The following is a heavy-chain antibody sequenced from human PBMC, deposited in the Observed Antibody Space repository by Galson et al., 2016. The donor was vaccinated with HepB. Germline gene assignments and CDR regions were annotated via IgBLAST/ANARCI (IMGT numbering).Heavy chain of an antibody. CDR3: ARSLTLYCISPTCYGNYYGMDV. CDR2: ISSNGGST. Sequence: SLRLSCAASGFTFSSYAMHWVRQAPGKGLEYVSAISSNGGSTNYAHSVKGRFTISKDNSKNTLYLQMGSLRAEDMAVYYCARSLTLYCISPTCYGNYYGMDVWGQGTTVTVSS. D-gene: IGHD2-2*01. V-gene: IGHV3-64*01. CDR1: GFTFSSYA. J-gene: IGHJ6*02.